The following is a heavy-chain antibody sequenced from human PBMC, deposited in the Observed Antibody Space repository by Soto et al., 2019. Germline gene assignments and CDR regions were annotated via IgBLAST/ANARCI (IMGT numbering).Heavy chain of an antibody. D-gene: IGHD5-12*01. CDR1: VYTYARTG. CDR2: ISTYNGYI. V-gene: IGHV1-18*04. Sequence: GASVMASSKAPVYTYARTGISWVRPAPGQGLEWMGWISTYNGYINYAQKLQGRVTMTTDTSTSTAYMELRSLRSDDTAVYYCARVVYFYILAGHRAHVALWRQGTLDPGSS. CDR3: ARVVYFYILAGHRAHVAL. J-gene: IGHJ4*01.